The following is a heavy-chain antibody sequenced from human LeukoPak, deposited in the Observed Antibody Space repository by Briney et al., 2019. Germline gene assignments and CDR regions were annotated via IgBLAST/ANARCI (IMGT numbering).Heavy chain of an antibody. J-gene: IGHJ4*02. Sequence: PSETLSLTCTVSGGSISSYYWSWIRQPPGKGLEWIGYIYYSGSTNYNPSLKSGVPITVDASTNHFSQKLMSSTAADTAVYYGPRGTWIQLWSPFDYGGQGTLVTVYS. CDR2: IYYSGST. CDR3: PRGTWIQLWSPFDY. D-gene: IGHD5-18*01. V-gene: IGHV4-59*01. CDR1: GGSISSYY.